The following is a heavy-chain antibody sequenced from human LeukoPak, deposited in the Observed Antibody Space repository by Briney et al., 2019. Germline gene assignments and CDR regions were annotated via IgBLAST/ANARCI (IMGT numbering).Heavy chain of an antibody. V-gene: IGHV4-59*01. Sequence: SETLSLTCTVSGGSISSYYWSWIRQPPGKGLEWIGYIYYSGSTNYNPSLKSRVTISIDTSKNQFSLKPSSVTAADTAVYYCARGKWELPKDAFDIWGQGTMVTVSS. CDR2: IYYSGST. J-gene: IGHJ3*02. D-gene: IGHD1-26*01. CDR1: GGSISSYY. CDR3: ARGKWELPKDAFDI.